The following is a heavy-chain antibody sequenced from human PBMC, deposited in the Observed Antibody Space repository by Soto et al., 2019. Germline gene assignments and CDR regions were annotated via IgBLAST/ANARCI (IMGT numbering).Heavy chain of an antibody. CDR2: ISGSGGST. CDR1: GFTFSSYA. CDR3: AKVPYGDYRNWYFDL. D-gene: IGHD4-17*01. J-gene: IGHJ2*01. Sequence: EVQLLESGGGLVQPGGSLRLSCAASGFTFSSYAMSWVRQAPGKGLEWVSAISGSGGSTYYADSVKGRFTISRDNSKNTRYLQMNSLRAEDTAVYYCAKVPYGDYRNWYFDLWGRGTLVTVSS. V-gene: IGHV3-23*01.